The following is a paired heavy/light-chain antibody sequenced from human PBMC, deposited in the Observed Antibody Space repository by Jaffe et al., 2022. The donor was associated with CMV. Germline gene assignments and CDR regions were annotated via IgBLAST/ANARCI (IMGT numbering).Light chain of an antibody. J-gene: IGLJ1*01. CDR2: ENN. CDR1: SSNIGRNY. CDR3: GTWDSSLSAYV. Sequence: QSVLTQPPSVSAAPRQKVTISCSGSSSNIGRNYVSWYQQVPGTAPKLLIYENNERPSGIPDRFSGSKSGTSATLGITGLQTGDEADYYCGTWDSSLSAYVFGTGTKVTVL. V-gene: IGLV1-51*02.
Heavy chain of an antibody. J-gene: IGHJ4*02. CDR1: GFTFSSYA. CDR2: ISGSVRST. D-gene: IGHD5-18*01. Sequence: EVQLLESGGGLIQPGGSLRLSCAASGFTFSSYAMSWVRQAPGKGLEWVSGISGSVRSTYYADSVKGRFTISRDNSKNTLYLQMNSLRAEDTGVFYCAKDMRNLDAVDYWGQGTLVTVSS. V-gene: IGHV3-23*01. CDR3: AKDMRNLDAVDY.